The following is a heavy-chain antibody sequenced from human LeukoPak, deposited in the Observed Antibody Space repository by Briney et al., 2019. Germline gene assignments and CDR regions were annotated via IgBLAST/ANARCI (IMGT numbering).Heavy chain of an antibody. CDR3: AKDTIRHYYYGMDV. J-gene: IGHJ6*02. V-gene: IGHV3-9*01. CDR1: GFTFDDYA. D-gene: IGHD2-2*02. Sequence: GGSLRLSCAASGFTFDDYAMHWVRQAPGKGLEWVSGISWNSGSIGYADSVKGRFTISRDNAKNSLYLQMNSLRAEDTALYYCAKDTIRHYYYGMDVWSQGTTVTVSS. CDR2: ISWNSGSI.